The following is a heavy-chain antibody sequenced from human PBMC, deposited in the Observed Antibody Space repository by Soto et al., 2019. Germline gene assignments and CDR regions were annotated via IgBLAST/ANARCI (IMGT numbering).Heavy chain of an antibody. Sequence: EVQLLESGGHLVQPGGSLRLSCEGTGFPFSAYGMSWVRQAPGKGLEWVSSISGNSDTSYYADSVKGRFTISRDNSENTLYLHMNNLRPDDTAVYYCAKDQRLRHPHDEGYESWGQGTLVTVSS. D-gene: IGHD5-12*01. CDR3: AKDQRLRHPHDEGYES. J-gene: IGHJ5*02. V-gene: IGHV3-23*01. CDR1: GFPFSAYG. CDR2: ISGNSDTS.